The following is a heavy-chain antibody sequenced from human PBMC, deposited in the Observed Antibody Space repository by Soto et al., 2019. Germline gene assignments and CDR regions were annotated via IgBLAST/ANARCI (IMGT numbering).Heavy chain of an antibody. CDR1: GGSISSYY. D-gene: IGHD3-3*01. J-gene: IGHJ5*02. CDR3: AGYDFWSGSFTPSAEYNWFDP. Sequence: SETLSLTCTVSGGSISSYYWSWIRQPPGKGLEWIGYIYYSGSTNYNPSLKSRVTISVDTSKNQFSLKLSSVTAADTAVYYCAGYDFWSGSFTPSAEYNWFDPWGQGTLVTVSS. CDR2: IYYSGST. V-gene: IGHV4-59*08.